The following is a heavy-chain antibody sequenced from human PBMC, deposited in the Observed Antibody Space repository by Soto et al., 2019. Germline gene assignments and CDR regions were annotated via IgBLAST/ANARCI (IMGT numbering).Heavy chain of an antibody. Sequence: GESLKISCRGAGDSCTSYWISWVRQMPGKGLEWMGRIDPSDSYTNYSPSFQGHVTISADKSISTAYLQWSSLKASDTAMYYCARLSGAWDYYYGMDVWGQGTTVTVSS. CDR1: GDSCTSYW. CDR2: IDPSDSYT. V-gene: IGHV5-10-1*01. J-gene: IGHJ6*02. CDR3: ARLSGAWDYYYGMDV. D-gene: IGHD1-26*01.